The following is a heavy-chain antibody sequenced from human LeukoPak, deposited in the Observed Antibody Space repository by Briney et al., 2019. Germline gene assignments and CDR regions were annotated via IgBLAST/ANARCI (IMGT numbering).Heavy chain of an antibody. Sequence: ASVKVSCKASGYTFTGYYMHWVRQAPGQGLEWMGWINPNSGGTNYAQKFQGRVTMTRDTSISTAYMELSRLRSDDTAVYYCARAEDSSGYLDYWGQGTLVTVSS. CDR2: INPNSGGT. V-gene: IGHV1-2*02. D-gene: IGHD3-22*01. CDR3: ARAEDSSGYLDY. CDR1: GYTFTGYY. J-gene: IGHJ4*02.